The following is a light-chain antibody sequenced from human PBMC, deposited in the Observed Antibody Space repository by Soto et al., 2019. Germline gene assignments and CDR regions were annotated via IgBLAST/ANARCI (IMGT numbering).Light chain of an antibody. J-gene: IGLJ3*02. CDR2: RNN. Sequence: QSVLTQSPSASGTPGQRVTISCSGSRSDIGRNFEYWYQQVPGTAPRLLIQRNNERPSGVPDRFSGSKSGTSVSLAISGLLSDDDATYYCASWDDTLDAQVFGGGTKLTVL. V-gene: IGLV1-47*01. CDR1: RSDIGRNF. CDR3: ASWDDTLDAQV.